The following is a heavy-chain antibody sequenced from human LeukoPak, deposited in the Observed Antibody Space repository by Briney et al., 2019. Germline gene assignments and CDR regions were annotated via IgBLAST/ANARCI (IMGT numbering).Heavy chain of an antibody. J-gene: IGHJ3*02. D-gene: IGHD2-21*01. CDR3: ANGPYSSLI. Sequence: SLRLSCAASGFTFSSYGMHWVGQAPGKGLEWVAVISYDGSNKYYADSVRGRFTISRDNSKNTLYLQMNSLRAEDTAVYYCANGPYSSLIWGQGPMVTVSS. CDR2: ISYDGSNK. CDR1: GFTFSSYG. V-gene: IGHV3-30*18.